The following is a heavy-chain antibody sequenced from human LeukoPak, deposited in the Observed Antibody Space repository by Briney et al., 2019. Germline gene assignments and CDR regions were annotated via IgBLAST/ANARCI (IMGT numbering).Heavy chain of an antibody. D-gene: IGHD3-10*01. V-gene: IGHV3-23*01. J-gene: IGHJ4*02. Sequence: GGSLRLSCAASGFTFSSYAMSWVRQAPRKGLEWVSAISASGGSTYYADSVKGRFTISRDNSKNTLFLQMNNLRAEDTALYYCAKSGLQWFGDLPNYFDYWGQGTLVTVSS. CDR2: ISASGGST. CDR1: GFTFSSYA. CDR3: AKSGLQWFGDLPNYFDY.